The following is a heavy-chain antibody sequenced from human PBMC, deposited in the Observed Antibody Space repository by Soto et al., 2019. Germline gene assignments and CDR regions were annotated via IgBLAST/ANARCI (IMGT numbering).Heavy chain of an antibody. V-gene: IGHV4-30-4*01. J-gene: IGHJ6*02. Sequence: QAQLQESGPGLVKPSQTLSLTCTVSGCALSSGDYYWSRIRQPTGKGLEWIGYTYYSGRTYSNPSRESRVTISVDTSKSHFSPKLTSVTAAGTPVHYCARVAALHYYRMDGLGQGTTVTVSS. CDR1: GCALSSGDYY. CDR3: ARVAALHYYRMDG. CDR2: TYYSGRT.